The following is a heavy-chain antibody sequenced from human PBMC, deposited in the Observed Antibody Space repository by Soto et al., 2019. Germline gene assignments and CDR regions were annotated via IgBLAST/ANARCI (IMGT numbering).Heavy chain of an antibody. V-gene: IGHV4-39*01. Sequence: QVQLEESGPGLVKPSETLSLICTVSGGSINNGDYYWAWVRQPPGKGLECIGSVYYSGYAYYQSSLMSRATITVDTSTNPCSLKLSSVTAADTALYYCARQFRYRTTCTPYYCYYMDVWGKGTSVTVSS. D-gene: IGHD3-16*02. CDR1: GGSINNGDYY. CDR3: ARQFRYRTTCTPYYCYYMDV. CDR2: VYYSGYA. J-gene: IGHJ6*03.